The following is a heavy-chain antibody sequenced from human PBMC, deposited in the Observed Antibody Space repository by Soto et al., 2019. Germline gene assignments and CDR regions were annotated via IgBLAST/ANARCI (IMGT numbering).Heavy chain of an antibody. CDR2: IIPIFGTA. CDR1: GGTFSSYA. Sequence: SVKVSCKASGGTFSSYAISWVRQAPGQGLEWMGGIIPIFGTANYAQKFQGRVTMTEDTSTDTAYMELSSLRSEDTAVYYCATGLVGAVCFDYWGQGTLVTVSS. V-gene: IGHV1-69*06. CDR3: ATGLVGAVCFDY. D-gene: IGHD1-26*01. J-gene: IGHJ4*02.